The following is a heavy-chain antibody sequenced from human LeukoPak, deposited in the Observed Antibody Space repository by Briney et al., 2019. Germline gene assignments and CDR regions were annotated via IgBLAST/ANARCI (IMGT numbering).Heavy chain of an antibody. J-gene: IGHJ4*02. CDR1: GGAISSYY. V-gene: IGHV4-59*08. CDR3: ARGSSWSYYFDY. CDR2: IYYSGST. D-gene: IGHD6-13*01. Sequence: PSETLSLTRTVSGGAISSYYWSWIRQPPGKGLEWIGYIYYSGSTNYNPSLKSRVTISVDTSKNQFSLKVSSVTAADTAVYYCARGSSWSYYFDYWGQGTVVTVSS.